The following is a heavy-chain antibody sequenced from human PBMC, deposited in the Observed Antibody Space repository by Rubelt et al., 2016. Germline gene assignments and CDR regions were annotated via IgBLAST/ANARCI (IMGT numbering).Heavy chain of an antibody. Sequence: EVQLLESGGGLVQPGGSLRLSCAASGFTFSSYAMSWVRQAPGKGLEWVSAISGSGGSTYYADSVKGRFNIARDNSKNTLYLQMNSLRAEDTAVYYCAKVPIRTVTSTFDYWGQGTLVTVSS. CDR2: ISGSGGST. CDR1: GFTFSSYA. CDR3: AKVPIRTVTSTFDY. V-gene: IGHV3-23*01. J-gene: IGHJ4*02. D-gene: IGHD4-17*01.